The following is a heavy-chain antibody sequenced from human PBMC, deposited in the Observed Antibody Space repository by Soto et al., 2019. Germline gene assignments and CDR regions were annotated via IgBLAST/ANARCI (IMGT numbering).Heavy chain of an antibody. D-gene: IGHD2-21*01. CDR2: ISGRSSYI. CDR1: GFTFSSYS. CDR3: ARVGREGFNIPGYYYYAMDV. Sequence: EVHLVESGGGLVKPGGSLRLSCAASGFTFSSYSINWVRQAPGKGLEWVSSISGRSSYIYYADSVKGRFTISRDNAKNSLYLQMSSLRAEDTAVFYCARVGREGFNIPGYYYYAMDVWGQGTTVTVSS. V-gene: IGHV3-21*01. J-gene: IGHJ6*02.